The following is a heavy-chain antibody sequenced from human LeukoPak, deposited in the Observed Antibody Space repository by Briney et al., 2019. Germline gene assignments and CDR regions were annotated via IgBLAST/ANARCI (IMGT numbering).Heavy chain of an antibody. D-gene: IGHD3-3*01. J-gene: IGHJ4*02. V-gene: IGHV4-30-4*01. CDR3: ARGHDFWSDGDY. CDR1: GGSISSGDYY. CDR2: IYYSGST. Sequence: SETLSLTCTVSGGSISSGDYYWSWIRQPPGKGLEWIGYIYYSGSTYYNPSLKSRVTISVDTSKNQFSLKLSFVTAADTAVYYCARGHDFWSDGDYWGQGTLVTVSS.